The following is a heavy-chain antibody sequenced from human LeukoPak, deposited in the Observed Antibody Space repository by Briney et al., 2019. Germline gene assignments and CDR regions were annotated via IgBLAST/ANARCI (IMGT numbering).Heavy chain of an antibody. CDR3: ARHPGYDFWSGYYTAYNWFDP. J-gene: IGHJ5*02. CDR2: INTNTGNP. D-gene: IGHD3-3*01. V-gene: IGHV7-4-1*02. CDR1: GYTFTSYA. Sequence: ASVKVSCKASGYTFTSYAMNWVRQAPGQGLEWMGWINTNTGNPTYAQGFTGRFVFSLDTSVSTACLQISSLKAEDTAVYYCARHPGYDFWSGYYTAYNWFDPWGQGTLVTVSS.